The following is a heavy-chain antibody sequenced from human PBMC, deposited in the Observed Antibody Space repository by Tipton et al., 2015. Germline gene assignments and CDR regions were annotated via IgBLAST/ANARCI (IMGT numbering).Heavy chain of an antibody. V-gene: IGHV4-59*12. CDR2: IYSSATT. CDR3: AREVWYNDSTGYDY. J-gene: IGHJ4*02. D-gene: IGHD3-22*01. CDR1: GGSIRSYY. Sequence: TLSLTCTVSGGSIRSYYWNWVRQSPGKGLEWIGYIYSSATTSYSSALRSRVTISMDTSKNQFSLNLRSVTAADTAVYYCAREVWYNDSTGYDYWGQGTLVTVSS.